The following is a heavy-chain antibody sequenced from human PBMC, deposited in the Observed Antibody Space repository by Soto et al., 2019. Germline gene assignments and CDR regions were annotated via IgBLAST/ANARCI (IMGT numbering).Heavy chain of an antibody. CDR2: IKEDGSEK. CDR1: GFTFSSYW. CDR3: ARDQPGPTSY. V-gene: IGHV3-7*01. Sequence: PVGSLRLSGGGSGFTFSSYWMSWVRQAPGKGLEWVAIIKEDGSEKYYVDSVKGRFTISRDNAKNSLYLQMNSLRAEDTAVYYCARDQPGPTSYWGQGTLVTVSS. J-gene: IGHJ4*02.